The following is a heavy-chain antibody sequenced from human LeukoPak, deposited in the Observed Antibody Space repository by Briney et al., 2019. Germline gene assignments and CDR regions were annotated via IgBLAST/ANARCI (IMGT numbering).Heavy chain of an antibody. CDR3: AKDGRGGNCCNWFDP. J-gene: IGHJ5*02. Sequence: GGSLRLSCAASGFTFSTYAMSWVRQSPGKGLEWVSGISGSDGNTDYADSVKGRFTISRDNSKNTLYLQMNSLRAEDTAVYHCAKDGRGGNCCNWFDPWGQGTLVTVSS. CDR1: GFTFSTYA. V-gene: IGHV3-23*01. D-gene: IGHD2-15*01. CDR2: ISGSDGNT.